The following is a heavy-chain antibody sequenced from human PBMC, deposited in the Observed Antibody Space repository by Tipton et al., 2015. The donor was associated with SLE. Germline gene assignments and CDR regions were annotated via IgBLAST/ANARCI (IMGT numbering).Heavy chain of an antibody. CDR2: ISWNSGSI. V-gene: IGHV3-9*01. D-gene: IGHD6-19*01. J-gene: IGHJ3*02. CDR3: AKDMYSSGWYTHDAFDI. Sequence: SLRLSCAASGFTFDDYAMHWVRQAPGKGLEWVSGISWNSGSIGYADSVKGRFTISRDNAKNSLYLQMNSLRAEDTALYYCAKDMYSSGWYTHDAFDIWGQGTMVTVSS. CDR1: GFTFDDYA.